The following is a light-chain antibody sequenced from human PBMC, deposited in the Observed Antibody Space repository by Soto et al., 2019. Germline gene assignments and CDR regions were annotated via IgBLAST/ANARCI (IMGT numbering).Light chain of an antibody. CDR3: AAWDDSLSGVV. Sequence: QSVLTQPPSASGTPGQRVTISCSGSSSNIGSNYVYWYQQLLGTAPKLLIYRNDQRPSGVPDRFSGSKSGTSASLAISGLRSDDEADYYCAAWDDSLSGVVFGGGTKLTVL. CDR1: SSNIGSNY. V-gene: IGLV1-47*01. J-gene: IGLJ3*02. CDR2: RND.